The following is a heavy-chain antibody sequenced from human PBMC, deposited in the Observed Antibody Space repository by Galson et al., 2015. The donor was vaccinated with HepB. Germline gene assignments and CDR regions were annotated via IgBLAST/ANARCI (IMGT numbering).Heavy chain of an antibody. Sequence: SLRLSCAASGLTFSSFAMSWVRQAPGKGLEWVSMIVGSGTGTQYADSVKGRFTISRDNSKNTLYLQMDSLRGEDTAVCYCAKNKGAGPHYNYCMDVWGKGTTVTVSS. J-gene: IGHJ6*03. CDR2: IVGSGTGT. CDR3: AKNKGAGPHYNYCMDV. CDR1: GLTFSSFA. V-gene: IGHV3-23*01. D-gene: IGHD1-26*01.